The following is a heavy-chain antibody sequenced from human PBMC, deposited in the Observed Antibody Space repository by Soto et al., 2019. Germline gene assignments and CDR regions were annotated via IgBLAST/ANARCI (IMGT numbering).Heavy chain of an antibody. CDR3: ARAFYDSSAAGVAFDL. J-gene: IGHJ3*01. CDR1: GGSIGGRY. D-gene: IGHD3-16*01. Sequence: SETLSLTCTVSGGSIGGRYWGWIRQPPGKGLEWIGYVYYSGSSTSNPSLKSRVTMSADTSKNQLSLKVRSVTAADTAVYYCARAFYDSSAAGVAFDLWGPGTMVTVSS. CDR2: VYYSGSS. V-gene: IGHV4-59*11.